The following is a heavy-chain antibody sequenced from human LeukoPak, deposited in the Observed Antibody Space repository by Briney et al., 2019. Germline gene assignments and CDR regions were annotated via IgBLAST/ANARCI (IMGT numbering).Heavy chain of an antibody. CDR1: GFTFSSYW. Sequence: GGSLRLSCAAYGFTFSSYWMSWVRQAPGKGLEWVANIKQDGSEKYYVDSVKGRFTISRDNAKNSLYLQMNSLRAEDTAVYYCARDPYGGGLFDYWGQGTLVTVSS. V-gene: IGHV3-7*01. CDR2: IKQDGSEK. J-gene: IGHJ4*02. D-gene: IGHD4-23*01. CDR3: ARDPYGGGLFDY.